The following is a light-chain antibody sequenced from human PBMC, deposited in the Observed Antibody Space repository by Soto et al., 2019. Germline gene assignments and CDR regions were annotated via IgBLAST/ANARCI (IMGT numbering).Light chain of an antibody. Sequence: DIHLTQSPSLLSASVGDRVTITCRASQGISQYVAWYQQKPGKAPKLLIYAATVLQVGVPSRFSGTRSATEFILTISSLQPEDVATYYCPQVNRYPLTYGGGTKVDIK. CDR2: AAT. CDR1: QGISQY. J-gene: IGKJ4*01. CDR3: PQVNRYPLT. V-gene: IGKV1-9*01.